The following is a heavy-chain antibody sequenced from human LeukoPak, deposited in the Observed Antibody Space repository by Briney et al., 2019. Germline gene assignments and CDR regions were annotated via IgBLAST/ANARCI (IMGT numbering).Heavy chain of an antibody. V-gene: IGHV1-46*01. CDR2: INPSGGST. J-gene: IGHJ4*02. CDR1: GYTFTSHH. CDR3: ARDRGYYDSSGYLFDY. Sequence: GASVKVSCKASGYTFTSHHMHWVRQAPGQGLEWMGIINPSGGSTSYAQKFQGRVTMTRDMSTSTVYMELSSLRSEDTAVYYCARDRGYYDSSGYLFDYWGQGTLVTVAS. D-gene: IGHD3-22*01.